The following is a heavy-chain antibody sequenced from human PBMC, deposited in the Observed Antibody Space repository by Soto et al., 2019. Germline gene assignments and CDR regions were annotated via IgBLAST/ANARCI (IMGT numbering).Heavy chain of an antibody. CDR1: GDSVSSNSGA. CDR3: ARISYTSSPF. Sequence: QVQLQQSGPGLVKPSQTLSLTCVISGDSVSSNSGAWSWIRQSPSRGLEWLGRTYYRSKWYNEYAPSVKNRITISPDTSKIQFSLQLNTVTPEDTAVYYCARISYTSSPFWGQGTLVTVSS. V-gene: IGHV6-1*01. D-gene: IGHD6-6*01. J-gene: IGHJ4*02. CDR2: TYYRSKWYN.